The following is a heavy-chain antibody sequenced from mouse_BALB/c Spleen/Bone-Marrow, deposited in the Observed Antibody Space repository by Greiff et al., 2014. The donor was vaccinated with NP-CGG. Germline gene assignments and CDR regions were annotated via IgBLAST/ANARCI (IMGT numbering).Heavy chain of an antibody. Sequence: VQLKESGPELVKPGASVKISCKASGYTFTDYNMHWMKQSPGQGLEWIGYIYPYNGGSGYNQKFKSKATLTVDNSSTTAYMELRGLTPKDSAVYYCARRGSPYYFDYWGQGTTLTVSS. CDR1: GYTFTDYN. V-gene: IGHV1S29*02. D-gene: IGHD1-1*02. CDR2: IYPYNGGS. J-gene: IGHJ2*01. CDR3: ARRGSPYYFDY.